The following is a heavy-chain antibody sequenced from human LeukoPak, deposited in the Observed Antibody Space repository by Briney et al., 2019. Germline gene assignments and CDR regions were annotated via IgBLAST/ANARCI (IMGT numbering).Heavy chain of an antibody. J-gene: IGHJ4*02. D-gene: IGHD3-22*01. Sequence: GGSLRLSCAASGFTFSSYAMHWVRQAPGKGLEWVAVISYDGSNKYYADSVKGRFTISRDNSKNTLYLQMNSLRAEDTAVYYCARDPSYYYDSSGYYEGFDYWGQGTLVTVSS. CDR2: ISYDGSNK. V-gene: IGHV3-30-3*01. CDR3: ARDPSYYYDSSGYYEGFDY. CDR1: GFTFSSYA.